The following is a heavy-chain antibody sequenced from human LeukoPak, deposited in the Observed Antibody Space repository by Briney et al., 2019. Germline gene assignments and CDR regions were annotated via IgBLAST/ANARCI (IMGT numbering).Heavy chain of an antibody. V-gene: IGHV1-18*01. J-gene: IGHJ4*02. Sequence: ASVKVSCKASGYTFSTYGISWVRQAPGQGLEWMGWISGYNGNTNYVQKFQGRVSMTTDTSTSTAYMELRSLRYDDTAVYYCARDDVEAIDYWGQGTLVTVSS. CDR1: GYTFSTYG. CDR3: ARDDVEAIDY. CDR2: ISGYNGNT. D-gene: IGHD1-1*01.